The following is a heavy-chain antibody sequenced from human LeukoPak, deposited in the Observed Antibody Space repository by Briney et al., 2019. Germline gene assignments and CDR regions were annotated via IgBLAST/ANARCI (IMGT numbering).Heavy chain of an antibody. D-gene: IGHD3-10*01. CDR2: IYWDDGK. J-gene: IGHJ5*02. CDR1: GFSLSPSGVG. V-gene: IGHV2-5*02. Sequence: SGPTLMNPSQTLTRTCTFSGFSLSPSGVGVGWIREPPRKALEWLALIYWDDGKRYSQSLKSRLTTTKDTSKNQVVLTMTNMDPADTATYYCAHGRDDGEVSRSYGSGDSWFDPWGQGTLVTVSS. CDR3: AHGRDDGEVSRSYGSGDSWFDP.